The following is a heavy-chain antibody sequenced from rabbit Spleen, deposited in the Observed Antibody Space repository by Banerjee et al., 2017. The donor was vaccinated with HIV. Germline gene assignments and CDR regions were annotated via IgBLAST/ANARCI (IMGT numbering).Heavy chain of an antibody. CDR1: GVSFSGSSY. D-gene: IGHD4-2*01. CDR2: IEGGSSAFT. CDR3: ARDAAGREDFNL. Sequence: QEQLVESGGGLVKPGASLTLTCIASGVSFSGSSYMCWVRQAPGKGLEWIACIEGGSSAFTYFASWAKGRFTISKTSSTTVTLHMTSLTAADTAIYFCARDAAGREDFNLWGPGTLVTVS. V-gene: IGHV1S45*01. J-gene: IGHJ4*01.